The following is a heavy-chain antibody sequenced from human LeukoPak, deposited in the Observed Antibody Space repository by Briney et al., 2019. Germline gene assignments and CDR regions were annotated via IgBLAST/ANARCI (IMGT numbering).Heavy chain of an antibody. D-gene: IGHD1-1*01. CDR1: GFTFSSYA. CDR2: ISYDGSNK. V-gene: IGHV3-30*04. J-gene: IGHJ4*02. CDR3: ARDLKRGERRMDY. Sequence: GRSLRLSCAASGFTFSSYAMHWVRQAPGKGLEWVAVISYDGSNKYYAGSVKGRFTISRDNSKNTLYLQMNSLRAEDTAVYYCARDLKRGERRMDYWGQGTLVTVSS.